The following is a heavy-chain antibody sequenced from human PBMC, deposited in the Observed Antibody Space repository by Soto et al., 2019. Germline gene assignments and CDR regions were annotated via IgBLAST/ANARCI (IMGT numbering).Heavy chain of an antibody. CDR1: GGSISSSSYF. J-gene: IGHJ4*02. CDR3: ARRSSISWYGY. D-gene: IGHD6-13*01. CDR2: IYYSGST. Sequence: QLQLQESGPGLVKPSETLSLTCTVSGGSISSSSYFWGWIRQPPGMGLAWIGRIYYSGSTYYNPSLKSRATISVDTSKIQSPLKLSSVTAADTAVDYCARRSSISWYGYWGQGALVTVSS. V-gene: IGHV4-39*01.